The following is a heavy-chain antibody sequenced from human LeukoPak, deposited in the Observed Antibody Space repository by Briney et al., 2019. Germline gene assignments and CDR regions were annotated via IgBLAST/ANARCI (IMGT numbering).Heavy chain of an antibody. CDR3: ARQNYGDAHDY. CDR1: GFTFSSYW. CDR2: IKQDGSEK. J-gene: IGHJ4*02. Sequence: GGSLRLFCAASGFTFSSYWMNWVRQAPGKGLEWVANIKQDGSEKYYVDSVKGRFTISRDNAKNSLYLQMNSLRAEDTAVYYCARQNYGDAHDYWGQGTLVTVSS. V-gene: IGHV3-7*01. D-gene: IGHD4/OR15-4a*01.